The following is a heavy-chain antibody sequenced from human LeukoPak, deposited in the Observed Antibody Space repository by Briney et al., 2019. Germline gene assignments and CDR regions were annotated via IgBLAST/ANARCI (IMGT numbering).Heavy chain of an antibody. CDR2: IYYGGST. V-gene: IGHV4-39*01. D-gene: IGHD4-11*01. J-gene: IGHJ4*02. CDR3: ARRGNSNSSNRFDY. CDR1: GGSISSSNYY. Sequence: PSETLSLTCTVSGGSISSSNYYWAWIRQPPGKGLEWIGSIYYGGSTYYNPSLKSRVTISVDTSKNQFSLKLSSVTAADTAVYYCARRGNSNSSNRFDYWGQGTLVTVSS.